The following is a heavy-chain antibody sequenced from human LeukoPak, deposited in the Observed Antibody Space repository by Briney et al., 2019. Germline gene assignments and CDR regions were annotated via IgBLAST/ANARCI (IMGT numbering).Heavy chain of an antibody. CDR1: GGSFSGYY. Sequence: SETLSLTCAVYGGSFSGYYWSWIRQPPGKGLEWIGEINHSGSTNYNPSLKSRVTISVDTSKNQFSLKLSSVTAADTAVYYCARGGIVGATNFDYWAREPWSPSPQ. V-gene: IGHV4-34*01. CDR3: ARGGIVGATNFDY. CDR2: INHSGST. J-gene: IGHJ4*02. D-gene: IGHD1-26*01.